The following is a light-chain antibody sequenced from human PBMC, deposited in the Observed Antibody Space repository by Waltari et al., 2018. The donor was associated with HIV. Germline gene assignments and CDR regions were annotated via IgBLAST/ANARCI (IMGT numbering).Light chain of an antibody. J-gene: IGKJ2*01. V-gene: IGKV3-15*01. CDR3: LQYNNWPPLMYT. Sequence: EIVMTQSPATLSVSPGERATLSCRASQSVSSNLAWYQQKPGQAPRLLIYGASTRATGIPARFSGSGSGTEFTLTISSLQSEDFAVYYCLQYNNWPPLMYTFGQGTKLEIK. CDR2: GAS. CDR1: QSVSSN.